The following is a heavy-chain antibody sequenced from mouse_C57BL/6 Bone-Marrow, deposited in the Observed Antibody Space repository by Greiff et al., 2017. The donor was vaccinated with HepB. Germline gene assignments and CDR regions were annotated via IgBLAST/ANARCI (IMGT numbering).Heavy chain of an antibody. D-gene: IGHD3-2*02. Sequence: EVKVVESGGGLVQPGGSMKLSCVASGFTFSNYWMNWVRQSPEKGLEWVAQIRLKSDNYATHYAESVKGRFTISRDDSKSSVYLQMNNLRAEDTGIYYCTGLTAQFAYWGQGTLVTVSA. CDR2: IRLKSDNYAT. V-gene: IGHV6-3*01. CDR1: GFTFSNYW. CDR3: TGLTAQFAY. J-gene: IGHJ3*01.